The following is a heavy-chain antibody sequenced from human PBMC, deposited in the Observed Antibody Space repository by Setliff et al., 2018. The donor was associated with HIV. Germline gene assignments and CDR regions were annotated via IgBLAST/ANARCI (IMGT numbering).Heavy chain of an antibody. CDR2: IVPILGPA. V-gene: IGHV1-69*05. CDR3: GRDRTPYYYDSSGLGA. Sequence: GASVKVSCKASGDAFSRYAISWVRQAPGQGLEWMGGIVPILGPANYAQKFQGRVTITTDESTSTAYMELSSLRSEDTAVYYCGRDRTPYYYDSSGLGAWGQGTLVTVSS. CDR1: GDAFSRYA. J-gene: IGHJ5*02. D-gene: IGHD3-22*01.